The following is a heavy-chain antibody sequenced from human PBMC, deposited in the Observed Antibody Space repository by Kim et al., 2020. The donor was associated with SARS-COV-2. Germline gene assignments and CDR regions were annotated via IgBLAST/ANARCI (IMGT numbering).Heavy chain of an antibody. CDR2: ISSRGITI. CDR1: GFTFSSYE. Sequence: GGSLRLSCAASGFTFSSYEMNWVRQAPGKGLEWVSYISSRGITIYYADSVKGRFTISRDNAKNSLYLQMNSLRAEDTAIYYCARGYSSVWGVTYWGQGTLVTVSS. J-gene: IGHJ4*02. D-gene: IGHD6-19*01. V-gene: IGHV3-48*03. CDR3: ARGYSSVWGVTY.